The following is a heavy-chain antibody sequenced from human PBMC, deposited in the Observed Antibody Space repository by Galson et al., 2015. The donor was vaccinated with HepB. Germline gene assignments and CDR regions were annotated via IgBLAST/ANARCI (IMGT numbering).Heavy chain of an antibody. V-gene: IGHV3-69-1*01. Sequence: SLRLSCAASGFFFSDYNMNWVRQAPGKGLEWVSSISSSGTVYYADSLKGRSTISRDNAKNSLDLQVNSLRAEETAVYYCARDLFAVSPPPTNYMDVWGTGTTVTVSS. CDR1: GFFFSDYN. CDR2: ISSSGTV. J-gene: IGHJ6*03. D-gene: IGHD3-3*01. CDR3: ARDLFAVSPPPTNYMDV.